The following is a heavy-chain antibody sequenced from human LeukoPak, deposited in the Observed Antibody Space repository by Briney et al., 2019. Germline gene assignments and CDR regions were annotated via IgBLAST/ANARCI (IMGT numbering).Heavy chain of an antibody. Sequence: ASVKVSCKASGYTFTGYYMHWVRQAPGQGLEWMGWINPNSGGTNYAQKFQGRVTMTRDTSISTAYMELSRLRSDDTAVYYCAREPTGYSSGRDIDYWGQGTLVTVSS. CDR1: GYTFTGYY. V-gene: IGHV1-2*02. D-gene: IGHD6-19*01. CDR2: INPNSGGT. CDR3: AREPTGYSSGRDIDY. J-gene: IGHJ4*02.